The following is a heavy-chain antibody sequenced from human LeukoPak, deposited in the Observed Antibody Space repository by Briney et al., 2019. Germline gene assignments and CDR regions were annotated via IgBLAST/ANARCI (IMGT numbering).Heavy chain of an antibody. CDR2: INPSGGST. CDR1: GYTFTSYY. J-gene: IGHJ6*02. Sequence: ASVKVSCKASGYTFTSYYMHWVRQAPAQGLEWMGIINPSGGSTSYAQKFQGRVTMTRDTSTSTVYMELSSLRSEDTAVYYCARDPPIAVADYYYYCGMDVWGQGTMVTVSS. D-gene: IGHD6-19*01. CDR3: ARDPPIAVADYYYYCGMDV. V-gene: IGHV1-46*01.